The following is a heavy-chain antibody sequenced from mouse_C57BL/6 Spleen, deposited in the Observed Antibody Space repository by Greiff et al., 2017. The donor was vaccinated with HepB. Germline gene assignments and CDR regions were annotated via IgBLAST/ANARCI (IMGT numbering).Heavy chain of an antibody. J-gene: IGHJ2*01. D-gene: IGHD3-2*02. V-gene: IGHV1-26*01. CDR3: ERRDSSGYSYFDY. Sequence: EVQLQQSGPELVKPGASVKISCKASGYTFTDYYMNWVKQSHGKSLEWIGDINPNNGGTSYNQKFKGKATLTVDKSSSTAYMELRSLTSEDSAVYYCERRDSSGYSYFDYWGQGTTLTVSS. CDR2: INPNNGGT. CDR1: GYTFTDYY.